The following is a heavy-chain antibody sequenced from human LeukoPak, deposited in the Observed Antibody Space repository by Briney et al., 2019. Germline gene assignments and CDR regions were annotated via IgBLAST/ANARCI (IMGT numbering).Heavy chain of an antibody. CDR3: ARGEVFDY. CDR2: TYYRSKWYN. CDR1: GDSISSNSAA. J-gene: IGHJ4*02. Sequence: SQTLSPTCAISGDSISSNSAAWNWIRQSPSRGLEWLGRTYYRSKWYNDYAVSLKSRLTIIPDTSKNQFSLQLTSVTPEDTALYYCARGEVFDYWGQGTLVTVSS. V-gene: IGHV6-1*01.